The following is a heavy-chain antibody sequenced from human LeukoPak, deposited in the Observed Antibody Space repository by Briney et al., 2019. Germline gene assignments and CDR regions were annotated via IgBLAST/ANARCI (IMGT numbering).Heavy chain of an antibody. CDR3: TILGYCTNGVCPTHYC. V-gene: IGHV3-48*01. CDR2: ISSSSSTI. D-gene: IGHD2-8*01. Sequence: GGSLRLSCAASGFTFSSYSMNWVRRAPGKGLEWVSYISSSSSTIYYADSVKGRFTISRDNAKNSLYLQMNSLKTEDTAVYYCTILGYCTNGVCPTHYCWGQGTLVTVSS. J-gene: IGHJ4*02. CDR1: GFTFSSYS.